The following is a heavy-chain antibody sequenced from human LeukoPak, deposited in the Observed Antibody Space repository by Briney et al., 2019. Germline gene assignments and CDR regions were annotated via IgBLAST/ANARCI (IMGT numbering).Heavy chain of an antibody. D-gene: IGHD3-22*01. V-gene: IGHV4-61*01. Sequence: PSETLSLTCTVSGGSISSGSYYWSWIRQPPGKGLEWSGYIYYSASTNYNPSLKSRVTISVDTSKNQFSLKLSSVTAADTAVYYCARLQNEYYYDSSGYYPGRYFDYWGQGTLVTVSS. J-gene: IGHJ4*02. CDR3: ARLQNEYYYDSSGYYPGRYFDY. CDR2: IYYSAST. CDR1: GGSISSGSYY.